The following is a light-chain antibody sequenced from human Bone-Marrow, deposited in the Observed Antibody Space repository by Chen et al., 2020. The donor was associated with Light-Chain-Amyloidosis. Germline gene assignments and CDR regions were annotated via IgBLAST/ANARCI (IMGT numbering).Light chain of an antibody. Sequence: QSILIQPPSASGTAGQWVTMSCSGTSSNIGKNHVYWYQQFPGMAPKLLIYVSDQRSSGVPDRFAASTSGISASLAINGLRSEAEADYDCAAGDDSLTGPVFGGGTKLTVL. CDR2: VSD. V-gene: IGLV1-47*01. J-gene: IGLJ3*02. CDR1: SSNIGKNH. CDR3: AAGDDSLTGPV.